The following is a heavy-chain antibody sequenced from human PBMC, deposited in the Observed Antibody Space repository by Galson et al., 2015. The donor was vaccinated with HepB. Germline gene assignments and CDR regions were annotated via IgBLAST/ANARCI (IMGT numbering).Heavy chain of an antibody. V-gene: IGHV3-30*04. CDR2: ISYDGSNK. J-gene: IGHJ3*02. CDR3: ARDQSEQWLVGNDAFDI. D-gene: IGHD6-19*01. Sequence: SLRLSCAASGFTFSSYAMSWVRQAPGKGLEWVAVISYDGSNKHYADSVKGRFTISRDNSKNTLYLQMNSLRAEDTAVYYCARDQSEQWLVGNDAFDIWGQGAMVTVSS. CDR1: GFTFSSYA.